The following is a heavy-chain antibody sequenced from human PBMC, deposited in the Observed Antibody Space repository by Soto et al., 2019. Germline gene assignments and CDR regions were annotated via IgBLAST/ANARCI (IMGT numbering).Heavy chain of an antibody. CDR3: ARPDSLSGTGWFDP. CDR2: IYYSGST. V-gene: IGHV4-39*01. CDR1: GGSISNTYYY. J-gene: IGHJ5*02. D-gene: IGHD6-13*01. Sequence: QLQLQESGPGLVKPSETLSLTCSVSGGSISNTYYYWGWIRQPPGKGLEWIGSIYYSGSTYYNPPRKSRVTIAIDRSKNQFSLKLSSVTAADTAVYYCARPDSLSGTGWFDPWGQGTLVTVSS.